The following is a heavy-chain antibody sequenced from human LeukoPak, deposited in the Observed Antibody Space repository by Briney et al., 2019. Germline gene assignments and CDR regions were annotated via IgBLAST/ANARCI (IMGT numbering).Heavy chain of an antibody. V-gene: IGHV3-30*02. CDR3: ASDIVVEPAALTDY. J-gene: IGHJ4*02. D-gene: IGHD2-2*01. Sequence: GGSLRLSCAASGFTFSSYGMHLVRQAPGKGLEWVAFIRYDGSNKYYADSVKGRFTISRDNSKNTLYLQMNSLRAEDTAVYYCASDIVVEPAALTDYWGQGTLVTVSS. CDR1: GFTFSSYG. CDR2: IRYDGSNK.